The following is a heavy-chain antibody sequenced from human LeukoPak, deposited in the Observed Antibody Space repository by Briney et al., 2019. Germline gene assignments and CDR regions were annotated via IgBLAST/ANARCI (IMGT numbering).Heavy chain of an antibody. Sequence: PGGSLRLSCAASGFAFSSYTMNWVRQAPGKGLEWVSAIIGSGGSTYYADSVKGRFTISRDNSKNTLYLQMNSLRAEDTAVYYCAKDIVVVTAASASDAFDIWGQGTMVTVSS. V-gene: IGHV3-23*01. CDR1: GFAFSSYT. CDR3: AKDIVVVTAASASDAFDI. CDR2: IIGSGGST. J-gene: IGHJ3*02. D-gene: IGHD2-21*02.